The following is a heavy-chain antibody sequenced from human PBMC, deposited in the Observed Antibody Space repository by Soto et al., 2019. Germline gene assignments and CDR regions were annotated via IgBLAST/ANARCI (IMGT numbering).Heavy chain of an antibody. CDR3: ARARDMDV. CDR1: GYSFTTYN. CDR2: INPSVGST. J-gene: IGHJ6*02. V-gene: IGHV1-46*01. Sequence: QVQLVQSGAEVKKPGALVKVSCKASGYSFTTYNLHWVRQAPGQGLEWMGIINPSVGSTTYAQSFQDRVTKTRDTATSTVYIELSSLKSEDTAVYYCARARDMDVWGQGTTVTVSS.